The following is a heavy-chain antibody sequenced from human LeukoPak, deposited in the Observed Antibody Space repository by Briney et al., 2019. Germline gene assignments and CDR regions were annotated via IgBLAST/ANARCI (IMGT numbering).Heavy chain of an antibody. Sequence: GGSLRLSCAASGFTFSSFSMHWVRQAPGKGLEWVALIWFDGSNKYYADSVKGRFTISRDNSKNTLYLQMNSLRAEDTAVYYCAREHMDPNYFDYWGQGTLVTVSS. CDR3: AREHMDPNYFDY. V-gene: IGHV3-33*01. D-gene: IGHD2-2*03. CDR2: IWFDGSNK. CDR1: GFTFSSFS. J-gene: IGHJ4*02.